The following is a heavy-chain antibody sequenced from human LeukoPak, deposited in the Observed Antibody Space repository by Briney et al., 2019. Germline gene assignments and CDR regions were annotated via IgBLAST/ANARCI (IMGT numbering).Heavy chain of an antibody. V-gene: IGHV1-8*02. CDR1: GGTFSSYD. J-gene: IGHJ4*02. D-gene: IGHD3-9*01. CDR3: ARRPSKYYDILTGYYRSEFDY. Sequence: ASVKVSCKASGGTFSSYDINWVRQATGQGLEWMGWMNPDSGNTGYAQKFQGRVTMTRNTSISTAYMELSSLRSEDTAVYYCARRPSKYYDILTGYYRSEFDYWGQGTLVTVSS. CDR2: MNPDSGNT.